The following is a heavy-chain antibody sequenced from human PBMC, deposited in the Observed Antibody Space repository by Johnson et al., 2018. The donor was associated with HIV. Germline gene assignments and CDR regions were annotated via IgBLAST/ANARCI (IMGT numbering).Heavy chain of an antibody. Sequence: QVQLVESGGGLVKPGGSLRLSCAASGFIFSDYYMSWIRQAPGKGLEWVSYISSSCSTIYYADSVKGRFTISRDNSKNTLYLQMNSLRAEDTAVYYCAKERRQSRAFDIWGQGTMVTVSS. CDR1: GFIFSDYY. CDR2: ISSSCSTI. CDR3: AKERRQSRAFDI. V-gene: IGHV3-11*04. D-gene: IGHD6-19*01. J-gene: IGHJ3*02.